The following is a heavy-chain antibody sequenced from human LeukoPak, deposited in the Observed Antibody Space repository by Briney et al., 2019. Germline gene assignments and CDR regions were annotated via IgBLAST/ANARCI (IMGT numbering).Heavy chain of an antibody. Sequence: GGSLRLSCAASGFTVGSKYMNWVRQAPGKGLEWVSIIYSGSSTYYADSVKGRFTVSRDDSKNTLYLQMNSLRADDTAMYYCATVGDHYHWYLDLWGRGTLVSVSS. CDR2: IYSGSST. CDR1: GFTVGSKY. J-gene: IGHJ2*01. CDR3: ATVGDHYHWYLDL. V-gene: IGHV3-53*01. D-gene: IGHD3-10*01.